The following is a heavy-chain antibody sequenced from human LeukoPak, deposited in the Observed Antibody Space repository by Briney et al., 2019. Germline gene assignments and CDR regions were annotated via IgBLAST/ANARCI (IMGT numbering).Heavy chain of an antibody. CDR3: ARDTQLELLRV. J-gene: IGHJ4*02. D-gene: IGHD1-7*01. CDR2: INPSGGST. Sequence: GASVKVSCKAPGYTFTSYYMHWVRQAPGQGLEWMGIINPSGGSTSYAQKFQGRVTMTRDTSTSTVYMELSSLRSEDTAVYYCARDTQLELLRVWGQGTLVTVSS. V-gene: IGHV1-46*01. CDR1: GYTFTSYY.